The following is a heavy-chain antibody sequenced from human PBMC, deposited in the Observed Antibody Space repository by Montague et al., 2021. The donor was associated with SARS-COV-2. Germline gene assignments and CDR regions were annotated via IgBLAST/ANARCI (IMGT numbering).Heavy chain of an antibody. CDR3: ARTTTRMLYPENAFDI. D-gene: IGHD2-15*01. Sequence: CAISGASVSSNTATWNWIRQSPSRGLEWLGRTYYRSKWYHDYAISLKSRITINPDTSENQFSLQLSSVAPEDTAVFYCARTTTRMLYPENAFDIWAKGQWSPSLQ. J-gene: IGHJ3*02. CDR2: TYYRSKWYH. CDR1: GASVSSNTAT. V-gene: IGHV6-1*01.